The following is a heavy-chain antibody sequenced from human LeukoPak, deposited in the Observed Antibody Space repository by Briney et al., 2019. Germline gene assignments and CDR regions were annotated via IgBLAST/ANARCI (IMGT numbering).Heavy chain of an antibody. CDR2: INHSGST. V-gene: IGHV4-34*01. D-gene: IGHD5/OR15-5a*01. CDR3: ARSAVIVSTNPYYYYGMDV. CDR1: GGSFSGYY. J-gene: IGHJ6*02. Sequence: SETLSLTCAVYGGSFSGYYWSWIRQPPGKGLEWIGEINHSGSTNYNPSLKSRVTISVDTSKNQFSLKLSSVTAADTAVYYCARSAVIVSTNPYYYYGMDVWGQGTTVTVSS.